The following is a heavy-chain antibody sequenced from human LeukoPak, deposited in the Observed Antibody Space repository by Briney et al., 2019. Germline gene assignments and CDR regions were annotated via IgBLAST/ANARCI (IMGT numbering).Heavy chain of an antibody. CDR2: ITASGGST. J-gene: IGHJ4*02. Sequence: PGGSLRLSCASSGFTFNNYAMTWVRQAPGKGLEWVSSITASGGSTYCADSAKGRFTISRDNSKNTLYLQMSSLRAEDTAVYYCARDYPTSGIVTIFDCWGQGTLVTVSS. D-gene: IGHD1-1*01. CDR1: GFTFNNYA. V-gene: IGHV3-23*01. CDR3: ARDYPTSGIVTIFDC.